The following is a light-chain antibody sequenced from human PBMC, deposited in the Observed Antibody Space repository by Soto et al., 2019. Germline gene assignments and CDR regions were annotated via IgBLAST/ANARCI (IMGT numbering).Light chain of an antibody. Sequence: SQSACTLSLSTGERATLSCRADRSVSDTLLTCFQQKSGQAPRLLIYGASTRATGIPDRFSGSGSGTDFTLTISRLEPEDFAVYYCQQYGSSPPWTFAQGTKV. V-gene: IGKV3-20*01. CDR2: GAS. CDR1: RSVSDTL. J-gene: IGKJ1*01. CDR3: QQYGSSPPWT.